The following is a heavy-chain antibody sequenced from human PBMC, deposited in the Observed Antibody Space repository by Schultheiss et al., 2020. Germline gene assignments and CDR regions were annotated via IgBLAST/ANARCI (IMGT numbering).Heavy chain of an antibody. D-gene: IGHD2-15*01. J-gene: IGHJ6*02. CDR2: ISSSGSTI. CDR1: GFTFSSYE. V-gene: IGHV3-48*03. CDR3: AKDKCSGGSCYSGGSWFSYYGMDV. Sequence: GGSLRLSCAASGFTFSSYEMNWVRQAPGKGLEWVSYISSSGSTIYYADSVKGRFTISRDNAKNSLYLQMNSLRAEDTALYYCAKDKCSGGSCYSGGSWFSYYGMDVWGQGTTVTVSS.